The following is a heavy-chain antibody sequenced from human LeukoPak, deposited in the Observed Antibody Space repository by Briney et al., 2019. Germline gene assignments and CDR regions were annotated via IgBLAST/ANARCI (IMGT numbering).Heavy chain of an antibody. CDR2: IYSSGST. Sequence: SETLSLTCTVSGGSISSYYWSWIRQPPGKGLEWIGYIYSSGSTNYIPSLESRVTISVDTSKNQFSLKLSSVTAADTAVYYCARRGYSTGWYYFDYWGQGTLVTVSS. V-gene: IGHV4-59*08. J-gene: IGHJ4*02. D-gene: IGHD6-19*01. CDR1: GGSISSYY. CDR3: ARRGYSTGWYYFDY.